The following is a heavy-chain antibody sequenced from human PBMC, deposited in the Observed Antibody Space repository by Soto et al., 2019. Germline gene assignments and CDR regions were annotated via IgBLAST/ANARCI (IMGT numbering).Heavy chain of an antibody. D-gene: IGHD1-1*01. Sequence: PGGSLRLSCAASGFAFSTYWMHWVRQAPGKGLLWVSRIKFDGSSTYYGDSVKGRLTISRDDAKNTLFLQMNGLRVDDTAVYYCARGAKNVYAMDVWGQGTTVTVSS. CDR2: IKFDGSST. CDR3: ARGAKNVYAMDV. CDR1: GFAFSTYW. V-gene: IGHV3-74*01. J-gene: IGHJ6*02.